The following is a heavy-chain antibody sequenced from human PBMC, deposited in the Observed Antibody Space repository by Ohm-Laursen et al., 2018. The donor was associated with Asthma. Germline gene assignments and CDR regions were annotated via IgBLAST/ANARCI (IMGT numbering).Heavy chain of an antibody. Sequence: SLRLSCAASGFTFSSYGMHWVRQAPGKGLEWVAVISYDGSNKYYADSVKGRFTISRDNSKNTLYLQMSSLRADDTAVYYCARDVGRSGTYWGNGYSYGLDVWGLGTTVTVS. D-gene: IGHD1-26*01. CDR3: ARDVGRSGTYWGNGYSYGLDV. CDR2: ISYDGSNK. J-gene: IGHJ6*02. CDR1: GFTFSSYG. V-gene: IGHV3-30*03.